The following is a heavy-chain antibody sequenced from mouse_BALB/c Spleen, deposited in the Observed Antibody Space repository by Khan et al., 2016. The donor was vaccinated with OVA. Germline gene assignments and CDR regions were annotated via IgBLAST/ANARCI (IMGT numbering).Heavy chain of an antibody. CDR2: IWSAGST. CDR1: GFSLTDYS. J-gene: IGHJ3*01. V-gene: IGHV2-2*02. Sequence: QVQLKQSGPGLVQPSQSLSITCTVSGFSLTDYSVHWVRQSPGKGLEWLGVIWSAGSTDYNAAFISRLTICKDNSRCQVFFKMKRLQPNDTAMYYCARRGYDYGRGALFAYWGQGTRVTVSA. D-gene: IGHD2-4*01. CDR3: ARRGYDYGRGALFAY.